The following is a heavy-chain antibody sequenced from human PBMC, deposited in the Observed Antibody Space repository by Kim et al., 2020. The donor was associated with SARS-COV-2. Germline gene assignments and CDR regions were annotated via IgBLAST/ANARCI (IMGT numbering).Heavy chain of an antibody. V-gene: IGHV3-73*01. CDR2: IRSKANSYAT. CDR3: TSGKGGNYYGGNYYYG. J-gene: IGHJ6*01. D-gene: IGHD1-26*01. Sequence: GGSLRLSCAASGFTFSGYAMHWVRQASGKGLEWVGGIRSKANSYATAYAGSVKGRFTIYRDDSKNTAYLQMNSLKTADTAEYYCTSGKGGNYYGGNYYYG. CDR1: GFTFSGYA.